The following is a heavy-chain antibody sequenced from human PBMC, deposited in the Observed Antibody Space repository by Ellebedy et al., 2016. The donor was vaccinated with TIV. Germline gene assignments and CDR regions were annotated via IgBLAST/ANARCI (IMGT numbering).Heavy chain of an antibody. Sequence: PGGSLRLSCVGSGFTFSTYSMNWVRQAPGKGLEWVSYICSSSSTIYYAYSVKGRFTVSRDNAQNTLFLQMNSLRVEDTAVYYCARGWSTPDSWGQGTLVIVSS. CDR1: GFTFSTYS. D-gene: IGHD2-15*01. V-gene: IGHV3-48*01. CDR2: ICSSSSTI. CDR3: ARGWSTPDS. J-gene: IGHJ4*02.